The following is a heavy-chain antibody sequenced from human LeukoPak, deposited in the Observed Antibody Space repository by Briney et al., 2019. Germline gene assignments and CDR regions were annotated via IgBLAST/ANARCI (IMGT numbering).Heavy chain of an antibody. CDR3: ARLSGEQWLVNDCYFDY. D-gene: IGHD6-19*01. J-gene: IGHJ4*02. Sequence: ASVKVSCKASGYTFTGYYMHWVRQAPGQGLEWMGWINPNSGGTNYAQKVQGRVTMTRDTSISTAYMELSRLRSDDTAVYYCARLSGEQWLVNDCYFDYWGQGTLVTVSS. CDR2: INPNSGGT. V-gene: IGHV1-2*02. CDR1: GYTFTGYY.